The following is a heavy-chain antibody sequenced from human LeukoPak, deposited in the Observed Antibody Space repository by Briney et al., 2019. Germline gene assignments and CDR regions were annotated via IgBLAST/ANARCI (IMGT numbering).Heavy chain of an antibody. D-gene: IGHD4-17*01. V-gene: IGHV1-69*04. Sequence: SVKVSCKASGGTFSSYTTSWVRQAPGQGLEWMGRIIPILGIANYAQKFQGRVTITADKSTSTAYMELSSLRSEDTAVYYCARERDDYGDYNWFDPWGQGTLVTVSS. J-gene: IGHJ5*02. CDR3: ARERDDYGDYNWFDP. CDR1: GGTFSSYT. CDR2: IIPILGIA.